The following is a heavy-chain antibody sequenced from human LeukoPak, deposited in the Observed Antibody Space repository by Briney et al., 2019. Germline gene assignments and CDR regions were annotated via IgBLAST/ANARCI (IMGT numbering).Heavy chain of an antibody. Sequence: GGSLRLSCAASGFTFSTYFMHWVRQAPGKGLEGVAVIASDGSHTFYVESVKGRFTISRDNSKNTLYLQMNSLRAEDTAVYFCARERQDTIVHSGAFDIWGQGTMVTVSS. CDR1: GFTFSTYF. D-gene: IGHD3-10*01. CDR3: ARERQDTIVHSGAFDI. V-gene: IGHV3-30-3*01. CDR2: IASDGSHT. J-gene: IGHJ3*02.